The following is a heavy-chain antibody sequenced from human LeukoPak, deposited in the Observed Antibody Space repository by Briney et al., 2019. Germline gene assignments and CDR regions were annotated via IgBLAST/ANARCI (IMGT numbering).Heavy chain of an antibody. D-gene: IGHD3-9*01. J-gene: IGHJ6*04. CDR2: ISSSSSYR. CDR1: GFTFSDYY. CDR3: ARDFPNYDILTGYSYYYYGMDV. V-gene: IGHV3-11*06. Sequence: GGSLRLSCAAFGFTFSDYYMSWIRQAPGKGLEWVSYISSSSSYRNYADSVTCRFTISRDNAKNSLYLQMNSLRAEDTAVYSCARDFPNYDILTGYSYYYYGMDVWGKGTTVTVSS.